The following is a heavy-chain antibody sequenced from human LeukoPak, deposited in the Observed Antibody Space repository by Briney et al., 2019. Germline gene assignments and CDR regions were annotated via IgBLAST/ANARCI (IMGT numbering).Heavy chain of an antibody. J-gene: IGHJ4*02. D-gene: IGHD6-13*01. Sequence: HWAPVKVSCKASGYTFTSYGISWVRQAPGQGLEWMGGIIPISGTANYAQKFQGRVSITTDESTTTAYMELSSLRSDDTAVYYCAREAIAAAGKMIDWGQGTLVTVSS. V-gene: IGHV1-69*05. CDR3: AREAIAAAGKMID. CDR1: GYTFTSYG. CDR2: IIPISGTA.